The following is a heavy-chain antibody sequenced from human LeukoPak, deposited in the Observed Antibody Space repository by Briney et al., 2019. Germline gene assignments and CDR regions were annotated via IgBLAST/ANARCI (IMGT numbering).Heavy chain of an antibody. CDR2: INPSSGGT. D-gene: IGHD3-22*01. Sequence: ASVKVSCKASGYTFTDYYMHWVRQAPGQGLEWMGWINPSSGGTNYAQKFQGRVTVTRDTSISTAYMDLSRLRSDDTAVYYCARSGVWDYSDSSGYHNAAFDIWGQGTMVTVSS. V-gene: IGHV1-2*02. CDR1: GYTFTDYY. CDR3: ARSGVWDYSDSSGYHNAAFDI. J-gene: IGHJ3*02.